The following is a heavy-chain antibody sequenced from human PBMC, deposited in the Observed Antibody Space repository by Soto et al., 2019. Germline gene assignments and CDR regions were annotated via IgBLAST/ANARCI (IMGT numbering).Heavy chain of an antibody. CDR2: IYPGDFDT. D-gene: IGHD6-13*01. V-gene: IGHV5-51*01. J-gene: IGHJ4*02. CDR1: GYTFATYW. CDR3: ARARDSSSSFYFDS. Sequence: PGESLKISCQGSGYTFATYWVDWVRQMPGKGLEWMGIIYPGDFDTRYSPSFQGQVTISADKSISTAYLQWNSLKASDTAIYYCARARDSSSSFYFDSWGQGTLVTVSS.